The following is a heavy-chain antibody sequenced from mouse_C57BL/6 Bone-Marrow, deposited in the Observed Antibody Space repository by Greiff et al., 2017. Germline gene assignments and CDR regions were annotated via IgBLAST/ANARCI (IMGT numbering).Heavy chain of an antibody. CDR2: IYPRSGNT. CDR1: GYTFTSYG. J-gene: IGHJ2*01. Sequence: QVQLQQSGAELARPGASVKLSCKASGYTFTSYGISWVKQRTGQGLEWIGEIYPRSGNTYYNEKFKGKATLTADKSSSTAYMELRSLTSEDSAVYFCALLYYGSSPYYFDYWGQGTTLTVSS. V-gene: IGHV1-81*01. CDR3: ALLYYGSSPYYFDY. D-gene: IGHD1-1*01.